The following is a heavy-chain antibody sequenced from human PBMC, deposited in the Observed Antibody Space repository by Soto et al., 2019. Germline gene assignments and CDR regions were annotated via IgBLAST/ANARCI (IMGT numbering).Heavy chain of an antibody. CDR2: IGGRGDTT. J-gene: IGHJ4*02. Sequence: VQLLASGGGLVQPGGSLRLSCVASGFTFNNYAMTWVRQAPGNGLEWVSAIGGRGDTTSYADSVNGRFTVSRDGSKNTLYLQMSSLRAEDTALYYCAKGRGGSGSLTPRVDFWGQGTLVTVSS. D-gene: IGHD3-10*01. V-gene: IGHV3-23*01. CDR1: GFTFNNYA. CDR3: AKGRGGSGSLTPRVDF.